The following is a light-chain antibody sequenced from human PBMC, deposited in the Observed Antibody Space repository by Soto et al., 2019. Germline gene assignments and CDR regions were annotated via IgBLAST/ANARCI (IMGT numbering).Light chain of an antibody. J-gene: IGKJ1*01. CDR3: QQYGSSPET. CDR1: QSVSSSY. Sequence: EIVLTQSPGTLSLSPGERATLSCRASQSVSSSYLAWYQQKPGQAPRLLIYGASSRATGIPDRFSGSGSGTHFTITISRLEPEDFAVYYCQQYGSSPETFGQGTKVQIK. V-gene: IGKV3-20*01. CDR2: GAS.